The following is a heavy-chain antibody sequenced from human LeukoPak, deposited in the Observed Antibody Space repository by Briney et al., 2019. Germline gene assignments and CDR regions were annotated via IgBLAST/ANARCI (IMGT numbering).Heavy chain of an antibody. Sequence: PGGSLRLSCAASGFTFSSYSMNWVRQAPGKGLEWVSSISSSSSYIYYADSVKGRFTISRDNAKNSLYLQMNSLRAEDTAVYYCVNYHYYYYYMDVWGKGTTVTVSS. J-gene: IGHJ6*03. CDR3: VNYHYYYYYMDV. CDR1: GFTFSSYS. CDR2: ISSSSSYI. V-gene: IGHV3-21*01. D-gene: IGHD3-10*01.